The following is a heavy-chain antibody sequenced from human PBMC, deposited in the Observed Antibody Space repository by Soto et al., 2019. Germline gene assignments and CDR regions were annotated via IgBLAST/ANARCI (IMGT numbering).Heavy chain of an antibody. CDR2: IRSKTYEGTP. CDR3: VSGSSGSHVFDI. J-gene: IGHJ3*02. D-gene: IGHD3-22*01. V-gene: IGHV3-49*03. CDR1: GFTFGDYA. Sequence: PGGSLRLSCTGSGFTFGDYAMSWFRQAPGKGLEWVGFIRSKTYEGTPEYAASLRGRFTISRDDSKSIAYLQMNSLKTEDTGVYYCVSGSSGSHVFDIWGQGTMVTVSS.